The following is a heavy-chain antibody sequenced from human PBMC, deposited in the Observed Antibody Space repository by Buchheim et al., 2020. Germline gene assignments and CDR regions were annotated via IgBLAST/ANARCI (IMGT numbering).Heavy chain of an antibody. V-gene: IGHV3-74*03. CDR3: ARRAHYGMDV. CDR1: GFTFSNYW. Sequence: EVQLAESGGGLVQPGGSLRLSCAASGFTFSNYWMHWVRQAPGKGLVWVSCINADGSSTTYADSVKGRFTFSRDNAQNTLYLQMSSLRAEDTAVYYCARRAHYGMDVWGQGTT. J-gene: IGHJ6*02. CDR2: INADGSST.